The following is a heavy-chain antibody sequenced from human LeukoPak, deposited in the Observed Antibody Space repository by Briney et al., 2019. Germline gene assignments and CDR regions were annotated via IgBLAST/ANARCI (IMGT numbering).Heavy chain of an antibody. CDR2: INPNSGGT. J-gene: IGHJ5*02. D-gene: IGHD3-16*02. CDR1: GYTFTGYY. V-gene: IGHV1-2*02. Sequence: ASVKVSCKASGYTFTGYYMHWVRQAPGQGLEWMGWINPNSGGTNYAQKFQGRVTMTRDTSISTAYMELSRLRSDDTAVYYCARGYDYVWGSYRENWFDPWGQGTLVTVSS. CDR3: ARGYDYVWGSYRENWFDP.